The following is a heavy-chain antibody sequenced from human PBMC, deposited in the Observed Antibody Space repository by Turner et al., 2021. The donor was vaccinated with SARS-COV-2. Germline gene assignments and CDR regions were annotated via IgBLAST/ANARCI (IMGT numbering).Heavy chain of an antibody. CDR2: IYSTGNT. CDR1: GGSINNYF. CDR3: ARHQGSTSGYDHGMNV. J-gene: IGHJ6*02. Sequence: QVQLQESGPGLVKPSETLSLICSVSGGSINNYFWSWIRQPPGKGLEWIGYIYSTGNTNYNSSLQSRVTISLDMSKNQFSLNLTSVTAADTAVYYCARHQGSTSGYDHGMNVWGQGTAVIVSS. V-gene: IGHV4-59*08. D-gene: IGHD1-1*01.